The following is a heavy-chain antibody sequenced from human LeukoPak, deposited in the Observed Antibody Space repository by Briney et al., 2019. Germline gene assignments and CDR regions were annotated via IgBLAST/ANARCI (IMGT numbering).Heavy chain of an antibody. CDR1: GGTFISYA. CDR3: AKDGDCSGGSCYDY. CDR2: IIPIFGTA. J-gene: IGHJ4*02. D-gene: IGHD2-15*01. V-gene: IGHV1-69*01. Sequence: ASVKVSCKAAGGTFISYAISWVRQAPGQGLEWMGGIIPIFGTANYAQKFQGRVTITADESTSTAYMELSSLGSEDTAVYYCAKDGDCSGGSCYDYWGQGTLVTVSS.